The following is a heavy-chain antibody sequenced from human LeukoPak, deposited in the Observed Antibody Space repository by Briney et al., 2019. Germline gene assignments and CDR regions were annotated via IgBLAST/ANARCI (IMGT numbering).Heavy chain of an antibody. CDR1: GFTFSDSA. Sequence: PGGSLRLSCAASGFTFSDSAMNWVRQAPGKGLEWVSSINNVASHIYYADSVKGRFTISRDNSKNTLYLQMNSLRAEDTAVYYCAYDSSGQDDYWGQGTLVTVSS. D-gene: IGHD3-22*01. V-gene: IGHV3-NL1*01. CDR3: AYDSSGQDDY. CDR2: INNVASHI. J-gene: IGHJ4*02.